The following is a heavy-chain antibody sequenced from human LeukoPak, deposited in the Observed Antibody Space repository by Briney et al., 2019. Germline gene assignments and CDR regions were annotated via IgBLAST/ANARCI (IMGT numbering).Heavy chain of an antibody. CDR3: ARVQASYSMVRGVIHDAFDI. Sequence: PSQTLSLTCTVSGGSISSGDYYWSWIRQPPGKGLEWIGYIYYSGSTNYNPSLKSRVTISVDTSKNQFSLKLSSVTAADTAVYYCARVQASYSMVRGVIHDAFDIWGQGTMVTVSS. D-gene: IGHD3-10*01. V-gene: IGHV4-61*08. CDR1: GGSISSGDYY. J-gene: IGHJ3*02. CDR2: IYYSGST.